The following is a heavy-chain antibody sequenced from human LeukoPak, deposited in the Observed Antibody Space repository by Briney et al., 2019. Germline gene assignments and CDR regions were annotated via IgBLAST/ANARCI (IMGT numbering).Heavy chain of an antibody. Sequence: SETLSLTCTVSGGSISSNYWTWLRQPAGEGLEWIGRIYSSGSTNYNPSLKSRVTMSVDTSKNQFSLKLSSVTAADTAVYYCARGSYSGSSTGAFDIWGLGTMVTVSS. CDR3: ARGSYSGSSTGAFDI. V-gene: IGHV4-4*07. CDR2: IYSSGST. D-gene: IGHD1-26*01. J-gene: IGHJ3*02. CDR1: GGSISSNY.